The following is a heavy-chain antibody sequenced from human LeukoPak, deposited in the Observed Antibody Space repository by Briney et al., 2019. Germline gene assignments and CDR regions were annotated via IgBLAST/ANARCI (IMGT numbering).Heavy chain of an antibody. CDR1: GFTFSSYG. D-gene: IGHD6-19*01. Sequence: GGPLRLSCAASGFTFSSYGMHWVRQAPGKGLEWVAVISYDGSNKYYADSVKGRFTISRDNSKNTLYLQMNSLRAEDTAVYYCAKGPTTAVAGALNWGQGTMVTVSS. V-gene: IGHV3-30*18. J-gene: IGHJ3*01. CDR2: ISYDGSNK. CDR3: AKGPTTAVAGALN.